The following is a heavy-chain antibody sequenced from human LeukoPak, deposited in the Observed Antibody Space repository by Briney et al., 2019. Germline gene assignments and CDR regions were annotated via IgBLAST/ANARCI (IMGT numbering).Heavy chain of an antibody. CDR1: GFTFSSYS. J-gene: IGHJ4*02. CDR2: ISYDGSNK. CDR3: AKDRFLTMIVVVPDY. V-gene: IGHV3-30*18. Sequence: PGGSLRLSCAASGFTFSSYSMNWVRQAPGKGLEWVAVISYDGSNKYYADSVKGRFTISRDNSKNTLYLQMNSLRAEDTAVYYCAKDRFLTMIVVVPDYWGQGTLVTVSS. D-gene: IGHD3-22*01.